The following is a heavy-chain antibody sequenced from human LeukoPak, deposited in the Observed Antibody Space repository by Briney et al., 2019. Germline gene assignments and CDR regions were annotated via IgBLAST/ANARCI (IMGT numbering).Heavy chain of an antibody. J-gene: IGHJ6*03. CDR2: IYTSGST. V-gene: IGHV4-61*02. Sequence: ASETLSLTCSVSGGSISSGNYYWSWIRQPAGKGLEWIGRIYTSGSTNYNPSLKSRVTISIDTSNNQFSLKLSSVTAADTAVYYCAREPPPGYLNYMDVWGKGTTVTVSS. CDR1: GGSISSGNYY. CDR3: AREPPPGYLNYMDV. D-gene: IGHD2-15*01.